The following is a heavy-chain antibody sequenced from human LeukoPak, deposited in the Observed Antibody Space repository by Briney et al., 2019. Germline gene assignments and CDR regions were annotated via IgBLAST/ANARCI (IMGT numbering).Heavy chain of an antibody. CDR2: IYTGGGR. Sequence: GGSLRLSCAASGFTVSSYYMNWVRQAPGKELEWVSVIYTGGGRYYADSVRGRFTISRDTSKNMVFLQMNSLRVEDTAVFYCARGYYDSSDFEYFQHWGQGTLVTVSS. D-gene: IGHD3-22*01. V-gene: IGHV3-53*01. CDR3: ARGYYDSSDFEYFQH. CDR1: GFTVSSYY. J-gene: IGHJ1*01.